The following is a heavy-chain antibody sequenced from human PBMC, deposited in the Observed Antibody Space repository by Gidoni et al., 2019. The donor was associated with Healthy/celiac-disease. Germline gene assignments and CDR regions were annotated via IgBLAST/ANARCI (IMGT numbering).Heavy chain of an antibody. D-gene: IGHD3-22*01. CDR3: ARSDSSGYYYIFDY. V-gene: IGHV1-46*01. CDR2: INPSGGSK. CDR1: GYTFPSYY. Sequence: QVQLVQSGAEVKKPAASVKVSCKASGYTFPSYYMHWVRQAPGQGLEWMGIINPSGGSKSYAKKFQGRVTMTRDTSTSTVYMELSSLRSEDTAVYYCARSDSSGYYYIFDYWGQGTLVTVSS. J-gene: IGHJ4*02.